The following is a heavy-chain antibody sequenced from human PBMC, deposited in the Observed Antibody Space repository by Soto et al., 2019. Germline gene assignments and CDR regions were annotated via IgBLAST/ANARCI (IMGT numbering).Heavy chain of an antibody. D-gene: IGHD4-17*01. CDR2: ISSYNDYT. V-gene: IGHV1-18*01. CDR3: ARDLTYGGWFDP. Sequence: ASVKVSCKASGYSFTTYGLSWVRQAPGHGLEWMGWISSYNDYTDYAQKFQGRVTMTTDTSTRTAYMELRSLRSDDTAVYYCARDLTYGGWFDPWGQGTLVTVSS. CDR1: GYSFTTYG. J-gene: IGHJ5*02.